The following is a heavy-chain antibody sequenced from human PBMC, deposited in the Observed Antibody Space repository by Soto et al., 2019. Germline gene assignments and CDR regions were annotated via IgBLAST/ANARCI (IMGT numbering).Heavy chain of an antibody. CDR2: VYYNGNT. CDR3: ARGGATGYFDS. V-gene: IGHV4-59*01. CDR1: GGSISTYH. D-gene: IGHD4-4*01. J-gene: IGHJ4*02. Sequence: QVQLQGSGPGRVKPSETLSLRCSVSGGSISTYHWSWIRQPPGKRLEWIENVYYNGNTNYNPSVKSRVSISVDTSKNEFFLRLSSVTAADTAVYYCARGGATGYFDSWGQGTRVIVSS.